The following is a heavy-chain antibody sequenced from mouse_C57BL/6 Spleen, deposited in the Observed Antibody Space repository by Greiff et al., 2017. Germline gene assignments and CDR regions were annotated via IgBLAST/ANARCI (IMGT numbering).Heavy chain of an antibody. J-gene: IGHJ4*01. V-gene: IGHV2-9-1*01. CDR3: ARNYYGSISHYYARDY. D-gene: IGHD1-1*01. CDR1: GFSLTSYA. Sequence: VQGVESGPGLVAPSQSLSITCTVSGFSLTSYAISWVRQPPGKGLEWLGVIWTGGGTTYNSALHSSLSISKDNPKSQVLVKRNRLQTYDTARYYCARNYYGSISHYYARDYWGQGTSVTVSS. CDR2: IWTGGGT.